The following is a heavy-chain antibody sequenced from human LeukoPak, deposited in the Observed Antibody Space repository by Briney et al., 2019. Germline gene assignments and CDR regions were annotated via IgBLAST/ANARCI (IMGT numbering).Heavy chain of an antibody. CDR3: ARDGWRDGDFWSGYLGAFDI. CDR1: GFTFSRHW. D-gene: IGHD3-3*01. CDR2: IHEDGSDK. V-gene: IGHV3-7*01. Sequence: GGSLRLSCAASGFTFSRHWMNWVRQAPGKGLEWVANIHEDGSDKYYVDSVKGRFTISRDNAKNSLYLQMNSLRAEDTAVYYCARDGWRDGDFWSGYLGAFDIWGQGTMVTVSS. J-gene: IGHJ3*02.